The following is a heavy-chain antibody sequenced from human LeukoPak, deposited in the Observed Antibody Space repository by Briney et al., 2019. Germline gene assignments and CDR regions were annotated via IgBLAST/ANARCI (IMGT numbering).Heavy chain of an antibody. J-gene: IGHJ6*03. CDR1: GFTFSSYS. V-gene: IGHV3-48*01. CDR2: ISTISSTI. Sequence: HPGGSLRLSCAASGFTFSSYSMNWVRQAPGKWLEWVSYISTISSTIYYADSVKGRFTISRDNAKNSLYLQMNSLRAEDTAVYYCARAGPPDYDFWRVVRFDYYYYYMDVWGKGTTVTVSS. CDR3: ARAGPPDYDFWRVVRFDYYYYYMDV. D-gene: IGHD3-3*01.